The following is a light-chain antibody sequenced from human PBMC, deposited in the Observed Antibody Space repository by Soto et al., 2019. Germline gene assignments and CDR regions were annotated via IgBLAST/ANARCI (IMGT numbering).Light chain of an antibody. J-gene: IGKJ2*01. CDR2: KAS. CDR3: QQGYA. V-gene: IGKV1-5*03. CDR1: QSISSW. Sequence: DIQMTQSPSTLSASVGDRVTITFRASQSISSWLAWYQQKPGKAPKVLIYKASSLESGVPSRFSGTRSGTEFTLTISSLQPDDFATYYCQQGYAFGQGTKVDTK.